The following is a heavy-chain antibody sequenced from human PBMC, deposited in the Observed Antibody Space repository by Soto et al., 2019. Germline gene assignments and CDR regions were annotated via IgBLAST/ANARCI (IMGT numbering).Heavy chain of an antibody. CDR3: ASARHIGP. Sequence: GVSQKISCAVSGFTFSAYWMHWVRQVPGKGLTWVSRISDDGSTATYADSVKGRFVISRDNAKNSLYLEMNTLRADDSGLYYCASARHIGPWGQGTLVTGSS. J-gene: IGHJ5*02. CDR2: ISDDGSTA. V-gene: IGHV3-74*01. D-gene: IGHD2-21*01. CDR1: GFTFSAYW.